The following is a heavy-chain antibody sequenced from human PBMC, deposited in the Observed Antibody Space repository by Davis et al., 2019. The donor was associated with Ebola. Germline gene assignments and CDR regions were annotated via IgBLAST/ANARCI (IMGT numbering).Heavy chain of an antibody. Sequence: PGGSLRLSCTASGFTFSSYGMHWVRQAPGKGLEWVAIMWYDGSKKYFSDSVKGRFTISRDNSKNTLYLQMNSLSADDTAVYYCAKDPDSNYNLEYLRHWGRGTLVTVSS. CDR3: AKDPDSNYNLEYLRH. CDR1: GFTFSSYG. D-gene: IGHD4-11*01. V-gene: IGHV3-33*06. CDR2: MWYDGSKK. J-gene: IGHJ1*01.